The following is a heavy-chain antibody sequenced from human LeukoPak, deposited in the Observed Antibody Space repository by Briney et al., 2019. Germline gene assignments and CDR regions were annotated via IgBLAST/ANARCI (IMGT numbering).Heavy chain of an antibody. CDR1: GGSISSYY. CDR3: ARDKNWALRPTGFDY. CDR2: NSGST. D-gene: IGHD4-17*01. Sequence: SETLSLTCTVSGGSISSYYWGWIRQPPGKGLEWIGSNSGSTYYNPSLKSRVTISVDTSKNQFSLKLSSVTAADTAVYYCARDKNWALRPTGFDYWGQGTLVTVSS. J-gene: IGHJ4*02. V-gene: IGHV4-39*07.